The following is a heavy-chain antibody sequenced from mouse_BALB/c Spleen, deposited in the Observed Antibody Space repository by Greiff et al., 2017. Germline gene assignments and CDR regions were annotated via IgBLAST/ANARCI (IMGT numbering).Heavy chain of an antibody. Sequence: QVQLQQSGPELVKPGASVKISCKASGYAFSSSWMNWVKQRPGQGLEWIGRIYPGDGDTNYNGKFKGKATLTADKSSSTAYMQLSSLTSVDSAVYYCARRSHYDCYYLPYAMDYWGQGTSGTVSA. CDR3: ARRSHYDCYYLPYAMDY. CDR1: GYAFSSSW. D-gene: IGHD2-3*01. CDR2: IYPGDGDT. J-gene: IGHJ4*01. V-gene: IGHV1-82*01.